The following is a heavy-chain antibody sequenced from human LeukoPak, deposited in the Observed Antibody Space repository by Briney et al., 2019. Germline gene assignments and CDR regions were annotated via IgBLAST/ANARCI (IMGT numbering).Heavy chain of an antibody. V-gene: IGHV4-4*07. J-gene: IGHJ6*02. CDR3: ARDNQRTGRGPSPRQYYLGLDD. Sequence: SQTLSLTCTVSGTSLSRYHWTWIRQSAGKGLEWIGRVFSNGTIDYNPSLKTRVTIAVDSSSSQVSLRLTSVTAADSAVYYCARDNQRTGRGPSPRQYYLGLDDWGQGTTVTVSS. D-gene: IGHD2-15*01. CDR1: GTSLSRYH. CDR2: VFSNGTI.